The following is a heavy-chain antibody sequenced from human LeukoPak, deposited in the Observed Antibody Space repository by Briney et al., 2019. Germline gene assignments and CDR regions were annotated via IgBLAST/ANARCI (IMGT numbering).Heavy chain of an antibody. D-gene: IGHD1-26*01. CDR3: TRLSHVAGAAKVSWFDP. Sequence: SETLSLTCTVSAYSISNGFLWGWIRQPPGKGLEWIGSIYHSGTTYYDPSLKSRVTMSVDTSKNQFSLKLSSVTAADTAVYYCTRLSHVAGAAKVSWFDPWGQGTLVTVSS. CDR1: AYSISNGFL. J-gene: IGHJ5*02. CDR2: IYHSGTT. V-gene: IGHV4-38-2*02.